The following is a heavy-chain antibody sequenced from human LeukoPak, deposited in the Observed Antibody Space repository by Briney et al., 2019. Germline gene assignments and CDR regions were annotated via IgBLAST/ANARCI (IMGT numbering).Heavy chain of an antibody. CDR2: MNPNSGNT. CDR1: GYTITSYD. D-gene: IGHD3-3*01. CDR3: ARNYDFWSGTDAFDI. V-gene: IGHV1-8*01. J-gene: IGHJ3*02. Sequence: ASVKVSCKASGYTITSYDINWVRQATGQGLEWMGWMNPNSGNTGYAQKFQGRVTMTRNTSISTAYMELSSLRSEDTAVYYCARNYDFWSGTDAFDIWGQGTMVTVSS.